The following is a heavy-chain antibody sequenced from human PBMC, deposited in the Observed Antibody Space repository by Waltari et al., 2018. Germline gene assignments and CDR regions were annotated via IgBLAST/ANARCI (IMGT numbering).Heavy chain of an antibody. V-gene: IGHV3-30*04. J-gene: IGHJ3*01. D-gene: IGHD3-9*01. CDR1: GFIFSSPA. Sequence: HVQLVESGGGVVQPGRSLRLSCAASGFIFSSPAMHWVRQAPGKGLEWVAVISYDGSDKYYADSVKGRFSNSRDNSRNTLYLQMNSLRAEDTAVYYCARLFVDLFTGAHGAFDVWGQGTMVTVSS. CDR2: ISYDGSDK. CDR3: ARLFVDLFTGAHGAFDV.